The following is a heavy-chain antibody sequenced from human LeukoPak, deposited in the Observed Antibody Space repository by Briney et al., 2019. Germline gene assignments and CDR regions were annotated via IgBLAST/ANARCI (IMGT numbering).Heavy chain of an antibody. CDR1: GFSFSSYG. Sequence: GRSLRLSCAASGFSFSSYGMHWARQAPGKGLEWVAVISYDGSNKYYADSVKGRFTISRDNSKNTLYLQMNSLRAEDTAVYYCAKVGACVATIADGMDVWGKGTTVTVSS. J-gene: IGHJ6*04. D-gene: IGHD5-12*01. CDR2: ISYDGSNK. V-gene: IGHV3-30*18. CDR3: AKVGACVATIADGMDV.